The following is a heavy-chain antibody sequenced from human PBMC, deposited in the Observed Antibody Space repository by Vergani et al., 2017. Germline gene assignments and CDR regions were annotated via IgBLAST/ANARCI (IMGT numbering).Heavy chain of an antibody. D-gene: IGHD6-13*01. Sequence: EVQLVESGGGLVKPGGSLRVSCAASVFTFSSYSMNWVRQAPGKGLEWVSSIGTSSSDIYYADSVKGRFTISRDNAKNSLYLQMNSLRAEDTAVYYCAKTSSGIAPSGFDYWGQGTLVTVSS. J-gene: IGHJ4*02. CDR1: VFTFSSYS. CDR3: AKTSSGIAPSGFDY. V-gene: IGHV3-21*04. CDR2: IGTSSSDI.